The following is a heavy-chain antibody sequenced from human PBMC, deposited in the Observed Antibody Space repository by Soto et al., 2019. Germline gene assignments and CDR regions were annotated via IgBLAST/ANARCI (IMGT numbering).Heavy chain of an antibody. V-gene: IGHV3-23*01. CDR1: GFTFSIYA. D-gene: IGHD3-16*01. CDR2: ISGSGGST. CDR3: AKQGGGGVYFGY. J-gene: IGHJ4*02. Sequence: GGSLRVCCAASGFTFSIYAMSWVRQAPGKGLEWVSAISGSGGSTYYADSVKGRFTISRDNSKNTLYLQMNSLRAEDTAVYYCAKQGGGGVYFGYWGQGTLVTVSS.